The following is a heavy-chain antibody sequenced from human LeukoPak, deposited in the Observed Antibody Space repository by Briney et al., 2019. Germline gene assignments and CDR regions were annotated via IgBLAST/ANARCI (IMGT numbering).Heavy chain of an antibody. CDR2: IYHTGTT. D-gene: IGHD2-2*01. J-gene: IGHJ6*03. Sequence: SQTLSLTCTVSGGSISSGGYYWAWIRQPPGKGLEWIGYIYHTGTTYYNPSLKSRLTMSVDRSKNQFSLNLSSVTAADTAVYFCARAPQVVPAAYYMDVWGKGTTVTVSS. CDR1: GGSISSGGYY. CDR3: ARAPQVVPAAYYMDV. V-gene: IGHV4-30-2*01.